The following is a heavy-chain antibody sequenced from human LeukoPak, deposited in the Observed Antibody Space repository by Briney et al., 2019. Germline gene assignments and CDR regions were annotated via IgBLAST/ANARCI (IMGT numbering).Heavy chain of an antibody. CDR3: ARVLSGRFFLYYYYLDV. J-gene: IGHJ6*03. V-gene: IGHV4-34*01. Sequence: SETLSLTCAVYGGSFSGYYWSWIRQPPGKGLEWIGEINHSGSTNYNPSLKSRVTISVDTSKNQFSLKLSSVTAADTAVYYCARVLSGRFFLYYYYLDVWGKGTTVTISS. D-gene: IGHD1-26*01. CDR1: GGSFSGYY. CDR2: INHSGST.